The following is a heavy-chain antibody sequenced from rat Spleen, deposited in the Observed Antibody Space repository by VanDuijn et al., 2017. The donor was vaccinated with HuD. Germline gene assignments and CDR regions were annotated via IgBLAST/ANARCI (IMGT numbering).Heavy chain of an antibody. D-gene: IGHD1-11*01. V-gene: IGHV5-29*01. CDR3: ARRHYGYTDYFDY. CDR1: GFTFSDYG. CDR2: ISYGDSSGHSST. Sequence: EVQLVESGGGLVQPGRSLKLSCAASGFTFSDYGLAWVRQAPTKGLEWVATISYGDSSGHSSTYYRNSVKGRFTISRDNTKNTLSLQMDSLRSEDTATYYCARRHYGYTDYFDYWGQGVMVPVSS. J-gene: IGHJ2*01.